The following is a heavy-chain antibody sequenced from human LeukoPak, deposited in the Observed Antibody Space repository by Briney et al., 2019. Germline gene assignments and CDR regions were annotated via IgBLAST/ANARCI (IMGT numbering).Heavy chain of an antibody. V-gene: IGHV3-74*01. CDR3: ARDKAYSGYDPYYFDY. CDR2: IRPDGTGT. CDR1: GFTFSSYW. Sequence: PGGSLRLSCGASGFTFSSYWIHWVRQAPGKGLVGVSRIRPDGTGTNYADSVKGRFTISRDNAKNTLYLQMNSLRAEDTAVYYCARDKAYSGYDPYYFDYWGQGTLVTVSS. D-gene: IGHD5-12*01. J-gene: IGHJ4*02.